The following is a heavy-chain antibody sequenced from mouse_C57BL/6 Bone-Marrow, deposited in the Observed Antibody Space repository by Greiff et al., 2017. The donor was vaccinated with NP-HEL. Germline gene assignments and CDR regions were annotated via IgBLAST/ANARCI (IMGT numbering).Heavy chain of an antibody. CDR2: IWSGGST. CDR3: ASGRFAY. J-gene: IGHJ3*01. CDR1: GFSLTSYG. V-gene: IGHV2-2*01. Sequence: QVQLQQSGPGLVQPSQSLSITCTVSGFSLTSYGVHWVRQSPGKGLEWLGVIWSGGSTDYNAAFISRLSISKDNSKRQVFFKMNSLQADDTAIYYCASGRFAYWGQGTLVTVSA.